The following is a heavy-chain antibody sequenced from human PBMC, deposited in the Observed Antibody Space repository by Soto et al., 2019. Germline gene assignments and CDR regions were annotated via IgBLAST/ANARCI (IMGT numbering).Heavy chain of an antibody. Sequence: XSVKGSCNAAGYTFSTYYIHWVRQSPGQGLEWVGWINPNNGGTNSAQKFQGRVNMTRDTSTNTAYMELSSLRSDDTAIYFCARGTLLIQLWFDPLEQWGQGTQVTVSS. CDR2: INPNNGGT. CDR3: ARGTLLIQLWFDPLEQ. CDR1: GYTFSTYY. J-gene: IGHJ4*02. D-gene: IGHD5-18*01. V-gene: IGHV1-2*02.